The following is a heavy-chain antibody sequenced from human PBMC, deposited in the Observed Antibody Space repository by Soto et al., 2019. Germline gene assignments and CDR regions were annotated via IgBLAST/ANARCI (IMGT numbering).Heavy chain of an antibody. J-gene: IGHJ6*02. CDR1: GFTFSSYA. V-gene: IGHV3-23*01. CDR2: ISGSGGST. D-gene: IGHD3-16*01. CDR3: AKDSPLGGYGMDV. Sequence: GGSLRLSCAASGFTFSSYAMSWVRQAPGKGLERVSAISGSGGSTYYADSVKGRFTISRDNSKNTLFLQMNSLRAEDTAVYYCAKDSPLGGYGMDVWGQGTTVTVSS.